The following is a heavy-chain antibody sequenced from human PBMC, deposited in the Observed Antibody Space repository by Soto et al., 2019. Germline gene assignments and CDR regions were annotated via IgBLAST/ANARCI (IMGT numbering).Heavy chain of an antibody. D-gene: IGHD2-2*01. V-gene: IGHV1-2*04. CDR2: INPNSGGT. CDR3: ARDSLGYCSSTSCYTRNWFDP. Sequence: GASVKVSCKASGYTFTGYYMHWVRQAPGQGLEWMGWINPNSGGTNYAQKFQGWVTMTRDTSISTAYMELSRLRSDDTAVYYCARDSLGYCSSTSCYTRNWFDPWGQGTPVTVSS. CDR1: GYTFTGYY. J-gene: IGHJ5*02.